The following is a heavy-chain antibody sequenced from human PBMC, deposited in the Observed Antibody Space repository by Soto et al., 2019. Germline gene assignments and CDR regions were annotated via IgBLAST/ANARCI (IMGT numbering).Heavy chain of an antibody. CDR3: AREDMSGTYNFDF. J-gene: IGHJ4*02. Sequence: AETLALTCTVSGPPLTSQTHHWTWIRQPPGKGLEWLGYIYYSGISGCSPALKGRVNLLLDKSSNQFSLTLDSVTAADTAVYYCAREDMSGTYNFDFWGPGSQVSVSS. CDR2: IYYSGIS. V-gene: IGHV4-61*01. D-gene: IGHD1-26*01. CDR1: GPPLTSQTHH.